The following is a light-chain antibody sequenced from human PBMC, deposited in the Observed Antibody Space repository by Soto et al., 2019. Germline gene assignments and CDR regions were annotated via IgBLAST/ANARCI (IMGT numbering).Light chain of an antibody. Sequence: EIVLTQSPATLSLSPGERATLSCRASQSVSSYLAWYQQKPGQAPRLLIYDAPNRATGIPARFSGSGSGTDFTLTISSLEPEDFAVYYCQQRSNWPPGFGGGTKVEIK. CDR1: QSVSSY. CDR3: QQRSNWPPG. J-gene: IGKJ4*01. V-gene: IGKV3-11*01. CDR2: DAP.